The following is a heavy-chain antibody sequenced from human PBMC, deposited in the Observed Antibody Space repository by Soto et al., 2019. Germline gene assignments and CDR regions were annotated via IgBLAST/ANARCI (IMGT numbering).Heavy chain of an antibody. V-gene: IGHV3-66*01. CDR2: IYSGGST. Sequence: GGSLRLSCAASGFTVSSNYVSWVRQAPGKGLEWVSVIYSGGSTYYAASVKGRFTISRDNSKNTLYLQMNSLRAEDTAVYYCATCNGGSCYFFFWGQGTLVTVSS. J-gene: IGHJ4*02. CDR1: GFTVSSNY. CDR3: ATCNGGSCYFFF. D-gene: IGHD2-15*01.